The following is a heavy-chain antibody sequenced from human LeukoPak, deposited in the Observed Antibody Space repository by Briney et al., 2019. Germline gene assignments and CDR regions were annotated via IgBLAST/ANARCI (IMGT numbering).Heavy chain of an antibody. Sequence: SETLSLTCAVYGGSFSGYYWSWIRQPPGKGLEWIGEINHSGSTNYNPSLKSRVTISVDTSENQFSLKLSSVTAADTAVYYCARAVSYYYGSGSYYKNWGQGTLVTVSS. CDR1: GGSFSGYY. D-gene: IGHD3-10*01. V-gene: IGHV4-34*01. CDR2: INHSGST. CDR3: ARAVSYYYGSGSYYKN. J-gene: IGHJ4*02.